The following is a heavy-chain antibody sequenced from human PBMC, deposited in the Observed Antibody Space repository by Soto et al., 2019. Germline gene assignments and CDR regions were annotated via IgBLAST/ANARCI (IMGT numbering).Heavy chain of an antibody. D-gene: IGHD2-8*01. J-gene: IGHJ4*02. V-gene: IGHV3-33*01. Sequence: QVQLVESGGGVVQPGRSLRLSCAASGFTFSSYGMHWVRQAPGKGLEWVAVIWYDGSNKYYADSVKGRFTISRDNSKNTLYLQMNSLRSEDTAVYYCARDEEEWYFDYWGQRTIVTVSS. CDR1: GFTFSSYG. CDR3: ARDEEEWYFDY. CDR2: IWYDGSNK.